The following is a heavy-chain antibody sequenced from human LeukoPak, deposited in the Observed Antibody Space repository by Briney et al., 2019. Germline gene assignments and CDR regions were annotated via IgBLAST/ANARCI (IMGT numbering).Heavy chain of an antibody. CDR2: FDPEDGET. D-gene: IGHD2-21*01. V-gene: IGHV1-24*01. CDR1: GYTLTELS. CDR3: ATDMVGYCGDVTCYSEAY. Sequence: ASVKVSCKVSGYTLTELSMHWVRQAPGKGLEWMGGFDPEDGETIYAQKFQGRVTITADESTSTAYMELSSLRLEDTAVYYCATDMVGYCGDVTCYSEAYWGQGTLVTVSS. J-gene: IGHJ4*02.